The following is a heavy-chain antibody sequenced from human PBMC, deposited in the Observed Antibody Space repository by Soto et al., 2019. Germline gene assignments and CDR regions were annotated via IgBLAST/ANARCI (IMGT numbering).Heavy chain of an antibody. CDR3: ARVVTFGGVIAPRFDP. Sequence: QVQLQESGPGLVKPSQTLSLICTVSGGSISSGDYYWSWIHQHPGKDLEWIGYIHNSGTTYYIPPLKSRVTMSIDTSKNQLSLKVTSVTSADTAVYYCARVVTFGGVIAPRFDPWGQGILVTVSS. D-gene: IGHD3-16*02. J-gene: IGHJ5*02. V-gene: IGHV4-31*03. CDR2: IHNSGTT. CDR1: GGSISSGDYY.